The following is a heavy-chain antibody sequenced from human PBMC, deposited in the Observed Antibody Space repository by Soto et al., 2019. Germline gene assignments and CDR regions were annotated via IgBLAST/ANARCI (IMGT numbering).Heavy chain of an antibody. J-gene: IGHJ6*03. D-gene: IGHD1-26*01. CDR1: GFTFSSYD. CDR3: ARGSGSYYYYMDV. Sequence: GGSLRLSCAASGFTFSSYDMHWVRQATGKGLEWVSAIGNAGDTYYPGSVKGRFTISRENAKNSLYLQMNSLRAGDTAVYYCARGSGSYYYYMDVWGKGTTVTVSS. V-gene: IGHV3-13*01. CDR2: IGNAGDT.